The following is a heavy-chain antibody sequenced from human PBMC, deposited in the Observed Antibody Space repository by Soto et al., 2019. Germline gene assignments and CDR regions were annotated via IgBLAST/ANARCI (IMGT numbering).Heavy chain of an antibody. V-gene: IGHV3-23*01. Sequence: VQLLESGGGLVQPGGSLRLSCAASGFSFSSCAMCWVRQAPGKGLEWVSVISGSGGSTNYADSVKGRFTISRDNSKNTLYLQMNSLRAEDTAVYYCAKDRYWRDAFDIWGQGTMVTVSS. D-gene: IGHD2-15*01. J-gene: IGHJ3*02. CDR3: AKDRYWRDAFDI. CDR1: GFSFSSCA. CDR2: ISGSGGST.